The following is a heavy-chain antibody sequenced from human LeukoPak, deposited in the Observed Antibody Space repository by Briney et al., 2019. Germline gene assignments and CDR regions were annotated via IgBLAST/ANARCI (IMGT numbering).Heavy chain of an antibody. CDR2: IYYSGNT. Sequence: SETLSLTCTVSGGSISSGGYYWSWIRQHPGKGLEWIGYIYYSGNTYHNPSLKGRVTISVDTSKNQFSLKLSSVTAADTAVYYCARSPTYRPNFNYWGQGTLVTVSS. J-gene: IGHJ4*02. CDR1: GGSISSGGYY. V-gene: IGHV4-31*03. CDR3: ARSPTYRPNFNY. D-gene: IGHD1-14*01.